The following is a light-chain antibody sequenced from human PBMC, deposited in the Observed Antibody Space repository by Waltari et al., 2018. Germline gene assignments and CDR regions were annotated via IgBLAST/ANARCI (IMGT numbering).Light chain of an antibody. J-gene: IGKJ1*01. CDR3: QQYYSTPRT. CDR2: WAS. V-gene: IGKV4-1*01. CDR1: QYVLYSSNNKNY. Sequence: DIVMTQSPDSLAVSLGERATIHCKSSQYVLYSSNNKNYLAWYQQKPGQPPKLLIYWASARESGVPDRFSGSGSGTDFTLTISSLQAEDVAVYYCQQYYSTPRTFGQGTKVEIK.